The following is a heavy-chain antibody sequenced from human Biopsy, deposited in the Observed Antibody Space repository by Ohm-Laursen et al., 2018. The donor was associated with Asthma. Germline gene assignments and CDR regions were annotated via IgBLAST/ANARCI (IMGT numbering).Heavy chain of an antibody. CDR1: GGTFNTYV. CDR2: NNSDFGTT. CDR3: ARKAGSCISRTCYSLDF. D-gene: IGHD2-2*01. Sequence: GASVKVSCKSLGGTFNTYVIGWVRQAPGQGLEWMGGNNSDFGTTTYPQKFQDRVTITADDSTSTVYMELSSLRSEDTAGYYCARKAGSCISRTCYSLDFWGQGTLVTVSS. V-gene: IGHV1-69*13. J-gene: IGHJ4*02.